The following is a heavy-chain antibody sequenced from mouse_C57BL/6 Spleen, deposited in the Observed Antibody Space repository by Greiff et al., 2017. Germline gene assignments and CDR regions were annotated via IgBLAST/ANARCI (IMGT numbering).Heavy chain of an antibody. CDR1: GYSITSGYY. V-gene: IGHV3-6*01. J-gene: IGHJ3*01. CDR3: AREDYDGRFAY. CDR2: ISYDGSN. D-gene: IGHD2-4*01. Sequence: EVQLQQSGPGLVKPSQSLSLTCSVTGYSITSGYYWNWIRQFPGNKLEWMGYISYDGSNNYNPSLKNRISITRDTSKNQFFLKLNSVTTEDTATYYCAREDYDGRFAYWGQGTLVTVSA.